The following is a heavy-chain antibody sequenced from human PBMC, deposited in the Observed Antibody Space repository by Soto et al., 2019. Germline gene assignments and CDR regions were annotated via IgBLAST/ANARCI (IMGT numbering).Heavy chain of an antibody. V-gene: IGHV4-59*11. Sequence: LSLTCSVSGDSINSRYWSWIRQPPGKGLEWIGYIDYVGSTNYAPSLQSRVTMSVDTSKNQVSLKLRYVTAADTAVYYCVRQRGNYFDFWGQGTLVTV. CDR1: GDSINSRY. D-gene: IGHD3-10*01. CDR3: VRQRGNYFDF. CDR2: IDYVGST. J-gene: IGHJ4*02.